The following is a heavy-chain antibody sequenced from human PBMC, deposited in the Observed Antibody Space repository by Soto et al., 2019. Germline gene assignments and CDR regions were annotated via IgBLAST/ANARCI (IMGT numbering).Heavy chain of an antibody. CDR3: AKDFRFTPESMDV. D-gene: IGHD3-3*01. Sequence: SLRLSCTASGFTFSSHGMHWVRQAPGKGLDWVAIISYDGYNKFYGDSVRGRFTISRDNSKKTLHLQLNSLRAEDTAVYYCAKDFRFTPESMDVWGQGTTVTVSS. CDR1: GFTFSSHG. V-gene: IGHV3-30*18. J-gene: IGHJ6*02. CDR2: ISYDGYNK.